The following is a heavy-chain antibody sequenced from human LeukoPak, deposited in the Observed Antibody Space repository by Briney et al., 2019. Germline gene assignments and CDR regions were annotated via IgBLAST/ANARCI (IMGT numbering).Heavy chain of an antibody. J-gene: IGHJ4*02. V-gene: IGHV3-7*01. CDR1: GFNFRRYN. Sequence: GGSLRLSCITSGFNFRRYNMAWVRQAPGKGLERLATFAWDESAIEYADSVRGRFTISRDNAKNSVHLQMTGLRAEDTAVYFCVTEFWYRFDYRGQGLLVTVSS. CDR2: FAWDESAI. CDR3: VTEFWYRFDY. D-gene: IGHD3-3*01.